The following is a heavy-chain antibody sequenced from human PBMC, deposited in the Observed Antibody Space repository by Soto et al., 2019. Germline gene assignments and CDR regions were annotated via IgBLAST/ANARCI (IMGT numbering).Heavy chain of an antibody. J-gene: IGHJ4*02. V-gene: IGHV4-4*02. CDR1: GLSISSGDW. Sequence: QVQLQESGPGLVRHSGTVSLTCAVSGLSISSGDWWRWVRQPPVKGLEWIGEIHHSGSTNYSPSLKCRVTMSVVPSKDLFSLTLTSVTAADAAFYYCARDQGSHPGDWGQGTLVSVSS. D-gene: IGHD6-13*01. CDR2: IHHSGST. CDR3: ARDQGSHPGD.